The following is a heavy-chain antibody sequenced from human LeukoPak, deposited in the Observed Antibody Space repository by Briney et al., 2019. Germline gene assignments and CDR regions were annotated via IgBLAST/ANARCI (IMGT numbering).Heavy chain of an antibody. CDR3: ARRRGDFGEGEFDY. D-gene: IGHD3-10*01. J-gene: IGHJ4*02. CDR2: SHTGGSI. V-gene: IGHV4-4*08. CDR1: GVSISGFY. Sequence: SETLSLTCTVSGVSISGFYWNWIRQPPRKGLEWVGYSHTGGSISSNPSLNSRVVFSMDTSKNQVSLRLNSVTATDTAVYYCARRRGDFGEGEFDYWGQGIPVTVST.